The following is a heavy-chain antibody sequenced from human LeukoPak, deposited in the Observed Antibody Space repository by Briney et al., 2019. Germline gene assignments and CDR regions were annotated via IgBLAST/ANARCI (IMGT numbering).Heavy chain of an antibody. CDR3: AREYYGSGSYYNVGY. J-gene: IGHJ4*02. CDR2: INWNGGRT. V-gene: IGHV3-20*04. D-gene: IGHD3-10*01. Sequence: GGSLRLSCAASGFTFGGYSMSWVRQAPGKGLEWVSGINWNGGRTGYADSVKGRFTISRDNAKKSLYVQMNSLRAEDTALYYCAREYYGSGSYYNVGYWGQGTLVTVSS. CDR1: GFTFGGYS.